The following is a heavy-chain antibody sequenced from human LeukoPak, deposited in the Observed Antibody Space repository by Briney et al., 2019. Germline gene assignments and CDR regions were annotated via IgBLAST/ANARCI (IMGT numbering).Heavy chain of an antibody. CDR1: GFGFGDYW. D-gene: IGHD1-26*01. CDR3: ARVGAWDLQRVFDY. J-gene: IGHJ4*02. Sequence: GGSLRLSCAASGFGFGDYWMTWARHVPGKGLEWVANIKQDGAEKHYAESVEGRFIISRDNAKNSLYLEVDSLKVEDTAVYYCARVGAWDLQRVFDYWGQGTLVTVSS. CDR2: IKQDGAEK. V-gene: IGHV3-7*01.